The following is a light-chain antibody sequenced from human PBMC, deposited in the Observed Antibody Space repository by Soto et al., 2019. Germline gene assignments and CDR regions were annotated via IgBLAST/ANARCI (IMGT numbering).Light chain of an antibody. Sequence: SPGERAPLSCMASQSVSSSYLAWYQQKPGQAPRLLIYGASSRATGIPDRFSGSGSGTDFTLTISSLEPEDFAVYYCQQRSNWPPLTFGGGTKVDIK. CDR1: QSVSSSY. J-gene: IGKJ4*01. V-gene: IGKV3D-20*02. CDR3: QQRSNWPPLT. CDR2: GAS.